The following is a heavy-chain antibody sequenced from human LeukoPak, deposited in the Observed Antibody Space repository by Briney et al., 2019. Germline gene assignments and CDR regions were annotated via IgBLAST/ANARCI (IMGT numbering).Heavy chain of an antibody. CDR1: GDSASSNSAA. CDR3: ARLVTRVGLDY. J-gene: IGHJ4*02. Sequence: SQTLSLTCAISGDSASSNSAAWNWIRQSPSNGLEWLGRTYYRSKWDNDYAVSVKSRITINPDTSKNQFSLQLNSVTPEDTAVYYCARLVTRVGLDYWGQGTLVTVSS. V-gene: IGHV6-1*01. CDR2: TYYRSKWDN. D-gene: IGHD4-23*01.